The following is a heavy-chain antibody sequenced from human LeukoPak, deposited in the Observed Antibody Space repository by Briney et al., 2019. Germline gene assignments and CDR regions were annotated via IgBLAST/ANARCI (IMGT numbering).Heavy chain of an antibody. Sequence: PGGSVRLSCAASGFTFSSYWMSWVRQAPGKGLEWVAKIKQDGSEKYYVDSVKGRFTISRDNAKNSLYLQMNSLRAEDTAVYYCARDGASTKLPTYYFDYWVQGALVADSS. CDR1: GFTFSSYW. V-gene: IGHV3-7*01. J-gene: IGHJ4*02. D-gene: IGHD2-15*01. CDR3: ARDGASTKLPTYYFDY. CDR2: IKQDGSEK.